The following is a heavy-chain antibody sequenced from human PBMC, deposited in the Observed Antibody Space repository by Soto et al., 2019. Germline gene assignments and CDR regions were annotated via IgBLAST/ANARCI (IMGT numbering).Heavy chain of an antibody. V-gene: IGHV3-11*01. D-gene: IGHD5-12*01. CDR2: ISSSGSTI. J-gene: IGHJ6*03. Sequence: GGSLRLSCAASGFTFSDYYMSWIRQAPGKGLEWVSYISSSGSTIYYADSVKGRFTISRDNAKNSLYLQMNSLRAEDTAVYYCARDSGYSGYASYYYYYMDVWGKGTTVTVSS. CDR3: ARDSGYSGYASYYYYYMDV. CDR1: GFTFSDYY.